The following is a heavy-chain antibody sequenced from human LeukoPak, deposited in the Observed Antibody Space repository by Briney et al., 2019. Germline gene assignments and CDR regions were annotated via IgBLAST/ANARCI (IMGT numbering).Heavy chain of an antibody. D-gene: IGHD3-16*01. CDR2: TYYRSKWYI. CDR1: GDSVSSGRAA. Sequence: SQTLSLTCAISGDSVSSGRAAWHWIRQSPSRGLEWLGTTYYRSKWYIDYAVSVKSRMTINPDTSKKQFSLQLNSMAPDDTALYYCTKGSFQGGFDYWGQGTLVTVSS. J-gene: IGHJ4*02. V-gene: IGHV6-1*01. CDR3: TKGSFQGGFDY.